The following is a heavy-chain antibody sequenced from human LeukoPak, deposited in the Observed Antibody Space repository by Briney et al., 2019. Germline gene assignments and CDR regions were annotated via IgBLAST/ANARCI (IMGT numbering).Heavy chain of an antibody. CDR1: GFTLSYYG. CDR2: ISRSSTI. Sequence: GGSLRLSCAVSGFTLSYYGMNWVRQAPGKGLEWVSYISRSSTIYYADSVKGRFTISRDNAKNSLYLQMNSLRAEDTAVYYCASLDCSTTRCSACWGQGTLVTVSS. CDR3: ASLDCSTTRCSAC. J-gene: IGHJ4*02. D-gene: IGHD2-2*01. V-gene: IGHV3-48*01.